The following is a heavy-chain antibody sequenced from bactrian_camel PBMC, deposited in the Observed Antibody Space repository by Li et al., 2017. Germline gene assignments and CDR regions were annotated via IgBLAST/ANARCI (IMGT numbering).Heavy chain of an antibody. V-gene: IGHV3S53*01. J-gene: IGHJ4*01. Sequence: VQLVESGGGSVQAGGSLTLSCVASGATDSIGYMGWFRQAPGKEREGVATIYTAGALYYADSVKGRFTISQDNAEHTVYLQMTGLKPDDTAMYYCAAGSDWASLATTEYEHWGQGTQVTVS. CDR3: AAGSDWASLATTEYEH. CDR1: GATDSIGY. CDR2: IYTAGAL. D-gene: IGHD4*01.